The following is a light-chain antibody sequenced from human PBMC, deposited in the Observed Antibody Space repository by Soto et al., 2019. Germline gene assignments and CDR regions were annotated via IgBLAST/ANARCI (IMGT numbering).Light chain of an antibody. CDR1: SSNVGSNT. CDR3: LSYDTSLSSPYV. J-gene: IGLJ1*01. Sequence: QSVLTQPPSASGTPGQRVTISCSGSSSNVGSNTVSWYQQLPGTAPKVLIYSDDQRPSGVPDRFSGSRSGSSASLAISGLQSGGEADYYCLSYDTSLSSPYVFGTGTKLTVL. V-gene: IGLV1-44*01. CDR2: SDD.